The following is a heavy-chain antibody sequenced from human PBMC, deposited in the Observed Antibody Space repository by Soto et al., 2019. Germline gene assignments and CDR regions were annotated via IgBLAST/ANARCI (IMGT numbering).Heavy chain of an antibody. CDR2: ISYDGSNK. V-gene: IGHV3-30*18. CDR1: GFTFSSYG. D-gene: IGHD5-12*01. J-gene: IGHJ4*02. CDR3: AKIPPVATSIDDY. Sequence: QVQLVESGGGVVQPGRSLRLSCAASGFTFSSYGMHWVRQAPGKGLEWVAVISYDGSNKYYADSVKGRFTISRDNSKNTLYLQMNSLRAEDTAVYYCAKIPPVATSIDDYWGQGTLVTVSS.